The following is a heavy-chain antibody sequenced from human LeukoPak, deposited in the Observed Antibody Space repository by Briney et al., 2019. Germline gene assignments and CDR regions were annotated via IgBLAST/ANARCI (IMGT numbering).Heavy chain of an antibody. Sequence: ASVKVSCKASGYTFTGYYMHWVRQAPGQGLEWMGRINPNSGGTNYAQKFQGRVTMTRDTSISTAYMELSRLRSDDTAVYYCARVAAAAKNWFAPWGQGTLVTVSS. CDR3: ARVAAAAKNWFAP. D-gene: IGHD6-13*01. CDR1: GYTFTGYY. V-gene: IGHV1-2*06. J-gene: IGHJ5*02. CDR2: INPNSGGT.